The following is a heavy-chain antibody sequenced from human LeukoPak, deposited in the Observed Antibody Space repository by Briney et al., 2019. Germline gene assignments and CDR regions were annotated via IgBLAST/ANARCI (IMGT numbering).Heavy chain of an antibody. CDR2: IYSGGST. V-gene: IGHV3-53*01. Sequence: GGSLRLSCAASGFTVSSNYMSWVRQAPGKGLEWVSIIYSGGSTYFADSVKGRFTISRDNSKNTLYLQMNSLRAEDTALYYCARVPVASWIQLDSWGQGTLVTVSS. J-gene: IGHJ4*02. D-gene: IGHD6-13*01. CDR3: ARVPVASWIQLDS. CDR1: GFTVSSNY.